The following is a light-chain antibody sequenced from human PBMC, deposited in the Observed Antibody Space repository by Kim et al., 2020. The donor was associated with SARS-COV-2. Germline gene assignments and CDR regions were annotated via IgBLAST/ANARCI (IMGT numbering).Light chain of an antibody. V-gene: IGKV3-15*01. J-gene: IGKJ2*01. CDR3: QRYNNSPYT. Sequence: EIVMTQSPVTLSVSPGERATLSCRASQSVSSNLAWYQQTPGQAPRLLIYGASTRATGIPARFSGTGSGTEFTLTISSLRSEDFAVYYCQRYNNSPYTCGQGPKLEIK. CDR1: QSVSSN. CDR2: GAS.